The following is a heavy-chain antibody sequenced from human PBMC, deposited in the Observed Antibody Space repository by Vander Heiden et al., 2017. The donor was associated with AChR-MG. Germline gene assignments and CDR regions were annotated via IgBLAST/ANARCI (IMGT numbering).Heavy chain of an antibody. CDR1: GFTFSSDG. D-gene: IGHD7-27*01. Sequence: QVQLVESGGGVVQPGRSLRLSCAASGFTFSSDGMHWVRQAPGKGLEWVAVISYDGSNKYYADSVKGRFTISRDNSKNTLYLQMNSLRAEDTAVYYCAKDWATGDGDYWGQGTLVTVSS. J-gene: IGHJ4*02. CDR2: ISYDGSNK. V-gene: IGHV3-30*18. CDR3: AKDWATGDGDY.